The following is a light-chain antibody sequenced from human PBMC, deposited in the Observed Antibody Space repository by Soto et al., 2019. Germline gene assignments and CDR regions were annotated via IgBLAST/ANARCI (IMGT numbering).Light chain of an antibody. CDR2: EVN. CDR1: SSDVGGYNY. V-gene: IGLV2-8*01. CDR3: SSYAGSNNYV. Sequence: QSALTQPPSASGSPGQSVAISCTGTSSDVGGYNYVSWYQLHPGKAPKLMIYEVNMRPSGVPDRFSGSNSGNTASLTVSGLRAEDEADYYCSSYAGSNNYVFGTGTKLTVL. J-gene: IGLJ1*01.